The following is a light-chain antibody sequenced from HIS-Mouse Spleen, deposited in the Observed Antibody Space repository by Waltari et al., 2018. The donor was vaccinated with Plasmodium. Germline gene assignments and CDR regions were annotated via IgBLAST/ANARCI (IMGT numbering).Light chain of an antibody. CDR3: CSYAGSYTLV. J-gene: IGLJ2*01. CDR1: SSDVGGYNY. CDR2: DDS. V-gene: IGLV2-11*01. Sequence: QSALTQPRSVSGSPGQSVTISCTGTSSDVGGYNYVSWYQQHPGKPPNLMIYDDSKRPSGVPDRFSGSKSGNTASLTISGLQAEDEADYYCCSYAGSYTLVFGGGTKLTVL.